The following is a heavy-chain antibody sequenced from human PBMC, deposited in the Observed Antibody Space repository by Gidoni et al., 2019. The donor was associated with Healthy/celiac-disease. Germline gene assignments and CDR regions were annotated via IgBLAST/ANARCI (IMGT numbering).Heavy chain of an antibody. CDR1: GCSIRSGSYY. CDR2: IYTSGST. D-gene: IGHD2-2*01. CDR3: ASETRERGVVVPAPHYYYYYYMDV. J-gene: IGHJ6*03. Sequence: QVQLQASGPGLVKPSQTLSLTCTVSGCSIRSGSYYWSWLRQPAGKGLEWIGRIYTSGSTNYNPSLKSRVTISVGTSKNQFSLKLSSVTAADTAVYYCASETRERGVVVPAPHYYYYYYMDVWGKGTTVTVSS. V-gene: IGHV4-61*02.